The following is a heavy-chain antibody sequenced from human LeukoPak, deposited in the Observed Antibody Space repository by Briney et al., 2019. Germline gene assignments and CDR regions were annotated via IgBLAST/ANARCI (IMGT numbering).Heavy chain of an antibody. CDR1: GLTFNKYW. CDR3: TGTDLAVLGHL. V-gene: IGHV3-74*01. J-gene: IGHJ5*02. D-gene: IGHD6-19*01. Sequence: GGSLRLSCAASGLTFNKYWMNWVRQAPGKGLVWVSRISGDGSITRYADSVKGRFTISRDNAKNTLYLQMNSLRADDTAAYYCTGTDLAVLGHLWGRGRLVSVSS. CDR2: ISGDGSIT.